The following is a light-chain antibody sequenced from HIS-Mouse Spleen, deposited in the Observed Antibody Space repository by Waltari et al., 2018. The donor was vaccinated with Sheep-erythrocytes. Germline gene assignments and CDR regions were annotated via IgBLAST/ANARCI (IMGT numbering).Light chain of an antibody. CDR2: EGS. V-gene: IGLV2-23*01. J-gene: IGLJ3*02. CDR3: CSYAGSSTPWV. CDR1: SSDVGSYNL. Sequence: QSALTQPASVSGSPGQSITISCTGTSSDVGSYNLVSWYQQHPGKAPKLMIYEGSKRPSGVSDRFSGSKSGNTGSLTISGRQAEDEADYYCCSYAGSSTPWVFGGGTKLTVL.